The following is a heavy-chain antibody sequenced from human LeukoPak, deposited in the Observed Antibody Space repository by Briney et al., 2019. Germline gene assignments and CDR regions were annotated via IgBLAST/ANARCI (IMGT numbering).Heavy chain of an antibody. Sequence: KPSETLSLTCTVSGGSISSGSYYWRWIRQPGGKGLEWIVRIYTSGSTNYNPSLKIRVTISVDTSKNQFSLKLSSVTAADTAVYYCARLYGSGSSLYFDYWGQGTLVTVSS. CDR2: IYTSGST. CDR1: GGSISSGSYY. J-gene: IGHJ4*02. V-gene: IGHV4-61*02. D-gene: IGHD3-10*01. CDR3: ARLYGSGSSLYFDY.